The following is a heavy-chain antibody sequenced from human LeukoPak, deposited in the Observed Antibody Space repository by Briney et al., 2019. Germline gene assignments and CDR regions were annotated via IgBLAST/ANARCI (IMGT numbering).Heavy chain of an antibody. Sequence: ASVKVSCKASGYTFTSYAMNWVRQAPGQGLEWMGWINTNTGNPTYAQGFTGRFVFSLDTSVSTVYLQISSLKAEDTAVYYCARVGSGYDYGAYYYYGMDVWGQGTTVTVSS. V-gene: IGHV7-4-1*02. CDR3: ARVGSGYDYGAYYYYGMDV. J-gene: IGHJ6*02. D-gene: IGHD5-12*01. CDR2: INTNTGNP. CDR1: GYTFTSYA.